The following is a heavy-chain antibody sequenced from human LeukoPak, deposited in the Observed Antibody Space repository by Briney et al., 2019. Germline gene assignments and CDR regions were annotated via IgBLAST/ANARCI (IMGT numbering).Heavy chain of an antibody. CDR2: IYYSGST. V-gene: IGHV4-59*01. CDR1: GGSISSYY. CDR3: ARVASGSIYYFDY. Sequence: PSETLSLTCTVSGGSISSYYWSWIRQPPGKGLEWIGYIYYSGSTNYNPSLKSRVTISVDTSKNQFSLKLRSVTAADTAVYYCARVASGSIYYFDYWGQGTLVTVSS. J-gene: IGHJ4*02. D-gene: IGHD3-10*01.